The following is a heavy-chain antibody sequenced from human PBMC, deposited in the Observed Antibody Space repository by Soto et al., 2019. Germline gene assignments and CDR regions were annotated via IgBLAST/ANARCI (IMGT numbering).Heavy chain of an antibody. CDR1: GGSISSGDYK. CDR3: ARSDNYVPFEY. CDR2: IYYSGYN. D-gene: IGHD4-4*01. J-gene: IGHJ4*02. Sequence: QVQLQESGPGLVKPSQTLSLTCTVSGGSISSGDYKWSWIRQPPGKGLEWIGYIYYSGYNYNNPSXKXXVTMSVDTSKNPFSLKLSSVTAADTAVYYCARSDNYVPFEYWGQGTLVTVSS. V-gene: IGHV4-30-4*01.